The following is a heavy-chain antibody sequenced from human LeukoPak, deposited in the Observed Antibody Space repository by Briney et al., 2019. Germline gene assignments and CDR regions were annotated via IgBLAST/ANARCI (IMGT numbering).Heavy chain of an antibody. CDR2: VHHTGST. CDR3: ARDWGFGDSEDWFDP. V-gene: IGHV4-34*01. J-gene: IGHJ5*02. CDR1: GGSFSGYY. D-gene: IGHD3-10*01. Sequence: SETLSLTCAVYGGSFSGYYWSRIRQPPGKGLEWIGSVHHTGSTYYNPSLRSRVSISVDKSTNHISLEVTSVTAADTAVYYCARDWGFGDSEDWFDPWGQGTLVTVSS.